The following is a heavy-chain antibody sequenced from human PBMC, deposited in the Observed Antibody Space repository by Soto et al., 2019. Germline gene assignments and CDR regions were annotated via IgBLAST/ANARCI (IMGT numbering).Heavy chain of an antibody. CDR2: ISGSGGST. CDR3: AKHAVQEWLRFGYFDL. V-gene: IGHV3-23*01. Sequence: EVQPLESGGGLVQPGGSLRLSCAASGFTFSSYAMSWVRQAPGKGLEWVSAISGSGGSTYYADSVKGRFTISRDNSKNTLYLQMHSLRAEDTAVYYCAKHAVQEWLRFGYFDLWGRGTLVTVSS. D-gene: IGHD5-12*01. J-gene: IGHJ2*01. CDR1: GFTFSSYA.